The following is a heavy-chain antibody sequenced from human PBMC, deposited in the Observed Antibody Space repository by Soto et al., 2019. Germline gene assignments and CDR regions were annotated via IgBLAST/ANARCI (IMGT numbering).Heavy chain of an antibody. Sequence: PGGSLRLSCAASGFTFSDYYMSWIRQAPGKGLEWVSYISSSSSYTNYADSVKGRFTISRDNAKNSLYLQMNSLRAEDTAVYYCARISYYYGSGSRNDAFDIWSQGTMVIVSS. D-gene: IGHD3-10*01. CDR1: GFTFSDYY. CDR3: ARISYYYGSGSRNDAFDI. CDR2: ISSSSSYT. V-gene: IGHV3-11*06. J-gene: IGHJ3*02.